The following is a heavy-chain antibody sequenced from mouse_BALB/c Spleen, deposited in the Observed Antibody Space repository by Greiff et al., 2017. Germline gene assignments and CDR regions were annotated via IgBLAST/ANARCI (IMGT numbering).Heavy chain of an antibody. CDR1: GFTFSSYT. CDR3: TREGGAMDY. V-gene: IGHV5-6-4*01. J-gene: IGHJ4*01. Sequence: EVKLQESGGGLVKPGGSLKLSCAASGFTFSSYTMSWVRQTPEKRLEWVATISSGGSYTYYPDSVKGRFTISRDNAKNTLYLQMSSLKSEDTAMYYCTREGGAMDYWGQGTSVTVSS. CDR2: ISSGGSYT.